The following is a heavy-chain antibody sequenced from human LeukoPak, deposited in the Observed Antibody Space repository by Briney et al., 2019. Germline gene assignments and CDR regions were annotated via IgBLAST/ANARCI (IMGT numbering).Heavy chain of an antibody. Sequence: GGSLRLSCAASGFTFSSNYMTWVRLAPGKGLEWVSVIYSGGFTYYADSVKGRFTISRDNAKNTLYLQMNSLRAEDTAVYYCAREAGGSYNYYYGMDVWGQGTTVTVSS. D-gene: IGHD1-26*01. CDR3: AREAGGSYNYYYGMDV. CDR1: GFTFSSNY. J-gene: IGHJ6*02. CDR2: IYSGGFT. V-gene: IGHV3-53*01.